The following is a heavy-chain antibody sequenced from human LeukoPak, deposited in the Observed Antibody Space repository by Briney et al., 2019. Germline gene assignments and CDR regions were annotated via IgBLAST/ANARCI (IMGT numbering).Heavy chain of an antibody. CDR1: EFTFSSYS. Sequence: PGGSLRLSCAASEFTFSSYSMNWVRQAPGKGLEWVSSISSSSSYIYYADSVKGRFTISRDNAKNSLYLQMNSLRAEDTAVYYCARDEGDIVATIFDYWGQGTLVTVSS. CDR3: ARDEGDIVATIFDY. J-gene: IGHJ4*02. D-gene: IGHD5-12*01. V-gene: IGHV3-21*01. CDR2: ISSSSSYI.